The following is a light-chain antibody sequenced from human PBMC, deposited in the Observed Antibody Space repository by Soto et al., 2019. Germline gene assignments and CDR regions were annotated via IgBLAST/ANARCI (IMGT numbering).Light chain of an antibody. J-gene: IGLJ2*01. CDR2: DVS. CDR3: SSYTSSSVV. Sequence: QSVLTQPASVSGSPGQSITISCTGTSSDVGGYNYVSWYQQHPGKAPKLMVYDVSNRPSGVSNRFSGSKSGNTASLTISGLQAEDEADYYCSSYTSSSVVFGGGTK. V-gene: IGLV2-14*01. CDR1: SSDVGGYNY.